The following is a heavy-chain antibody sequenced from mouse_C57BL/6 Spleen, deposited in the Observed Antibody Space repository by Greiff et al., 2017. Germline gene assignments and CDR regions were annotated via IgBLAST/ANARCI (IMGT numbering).Heavy chain of an antibody. Sequence: QVQLQQSGPGLVQPSQSLSITGTVSGFSLTSYGVHWVRQSPGKGLEWLGVIWSGGSTDYNAAFISRLSISKDNSKSQVFFKMNSLQADDTAIYYCARGVRTVVARVFYYYAMDYWGQGTSVTVSS. CDR2: IWSGGST. V-gene: IGHV2-2*01. D-gene: IGHD1-1*01. CDR3: ARGVRTVVARVFYYYAMDY. CDR1: GFSLTSYG. J-gene: IGHJ4*01.